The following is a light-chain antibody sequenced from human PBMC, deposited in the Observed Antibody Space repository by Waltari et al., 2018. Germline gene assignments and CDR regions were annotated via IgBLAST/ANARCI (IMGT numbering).Light chain of an antibody. V-gene: IGLV8-61*01. CDR1: SGSVSTTHY. J-gene: IGLJ3*02. CDR2: STN. Sequence: QTVVTQEPSFSVSPGGTVTLTCGLNSGSVSTTHYTIWYQQTPGRAQRTLFFSTNTRTSGVPDRFSASILGNKAALTITGAQADDDSTYFCVLYMGSGILQFGGGTKLIVL. CDR3: VLYMGSGILQ.